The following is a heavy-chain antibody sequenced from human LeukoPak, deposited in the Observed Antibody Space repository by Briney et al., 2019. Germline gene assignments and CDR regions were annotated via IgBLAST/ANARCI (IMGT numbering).Heavy chain of an antibody. CDR3: ARPVLRFLGRGFDP. J-gene: IGHJ5*02. Sequence: SETLSLTCAVYGGSFSGYYWSWIRQPPGKGLEWIGETNHSGSTNYNPSLKSRVTISVDTSKNQFSLKLSSVTAADTAVYYCARPVLRFLGRGFDPWGQGTLVTVSS. CDR1: GGSFSGYY. D-gene: IGHD3-3*01. V-gene: IGHV4-34*01. CDR2: TNHSGST.